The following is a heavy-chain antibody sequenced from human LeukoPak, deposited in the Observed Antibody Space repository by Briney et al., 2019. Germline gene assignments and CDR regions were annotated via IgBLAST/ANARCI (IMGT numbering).Heavy chain of an antibody. CDR1: GYTFTSYG. Sequence: GASVKVSCKASGYTFTSYGISWVRQAPGQGLEWMGWISAYNGNTNYAQKLQGRVTMTTDTSTSTAYMELRGLRSDDTAVYYCARDPAIVVVPAAMVWFDPWGQGTLVTVSS. V-gene: IGHV1-18*01. D-gene: IGHD2-2*01. CDR2: ISAYNGNT. CDR3: ARDPAIVVVPAAMVWFDP. J-gene: IGHJ5*02.